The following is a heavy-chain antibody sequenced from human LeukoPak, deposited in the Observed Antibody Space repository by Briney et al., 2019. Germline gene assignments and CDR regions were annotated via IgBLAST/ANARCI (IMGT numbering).Heavy chain of an antibody. J-gene: IGHJ5*02. Sequence: GGSLRLSCAASGFTFSSYRMNWVRQAPGKGLEWVSSISSSSSYIYYADSVKGRFTISRDNAKNSLYLQMNSLRAEDTAVHYCASGYCSGGSCYKYRVNWFDPWGQGTLVTVS. CDR3: ASGYCSGGSCYKYRVNWFDP. V-gene: IGHV3-21*01. CDR1: GFTFSSYR. D-gene: IGHD2-15*01. CDR2: ISSSSSYI.